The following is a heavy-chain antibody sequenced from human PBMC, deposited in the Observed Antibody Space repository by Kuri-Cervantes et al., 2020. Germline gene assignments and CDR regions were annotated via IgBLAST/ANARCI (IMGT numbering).Heavy chain of an antibody. V-gene: IGHV1-69*02. D-gene: IGHD5-18*01. CDR2: IIPILGIA. CDR1: GGTFSSYT. CDR3: ASATGGSYGLGYYYGMDV. Sequence: SVKVSCKASGGTFSSYTISWVRQAPGQGLEWMGRIIPILGIANYAQKFQGRVTITADKSTSTAYMELSSLRSEDTAVYYCASATGGSYGLGYYYGMDVWGQGTTVTVSS. J-gene: IGHJ6*02.